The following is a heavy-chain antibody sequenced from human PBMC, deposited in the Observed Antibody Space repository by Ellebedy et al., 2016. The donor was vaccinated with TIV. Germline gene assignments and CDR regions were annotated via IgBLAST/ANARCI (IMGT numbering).Heavy chain of an antibody. V-gene: IGHV3-7*01. CDR3: ARDQWLGRVYYFDY. CDR2: IKQDGSER. CDR1: GFTFSNYW. D-gene: IGHD6-19*01. J-gene: IGHJ4*02. Sequence: GESLKISCAASGFTFSNYWMTWVRQAPGKGLEWVANIKQDGSERYYVDSVKGRFAISRDNAKNSLYLQMNSLGDEDTAVYYCARDQWLGRVYYFDYWGQGTLVTVSS.